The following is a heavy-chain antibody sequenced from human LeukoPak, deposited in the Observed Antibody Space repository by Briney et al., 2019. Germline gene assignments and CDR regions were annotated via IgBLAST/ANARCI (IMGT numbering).Heavy chain of an antibody. CDR3: ARAVREVIAAHFDY. V-gene: IGHV4-31*03. J-gene: IGHJ4*02. CDR2: IYYSGST. CDR1: GGSISSGGYY. D-gene: IGHD6-6*01. Sequence: SQTLFLTCTVSGGSISSGGYYWSWIRQHPGKGLEWIGYIYYSGSTYYNPSLKSRVTISVDTSKNQFSLKLSSVTAADTAVYYCARAVREVIAAHFDYWGQGTLVTVSS.